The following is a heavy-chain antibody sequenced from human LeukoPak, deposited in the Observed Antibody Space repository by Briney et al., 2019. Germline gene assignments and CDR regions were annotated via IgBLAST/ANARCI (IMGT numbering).Heavy chain of an antibody. V-gene: IGHV3-64*01. D-gene: IGHD1-14*01. J-gene: IGHJ6*02. CDR2: ISSNGGST. Sequence: GGSLRLSCAASGFTFSSYAMSWVRQAPGKGLEYVSAISSNGGSTYYANSVKGRFTISRDNSKNTLYLQMGSLRAEDMAVYYCARDVLIPLLYGMDVWGQGTTVTVSS. CDR3: ARDVLIPLLYGMDV. CDR1: GFTFSSYA.